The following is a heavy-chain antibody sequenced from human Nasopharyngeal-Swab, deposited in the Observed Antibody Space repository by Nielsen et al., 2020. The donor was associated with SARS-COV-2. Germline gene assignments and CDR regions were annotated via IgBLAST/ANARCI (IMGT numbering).Heavy chain of an antibody. CDR2: IYYSGST. CDR3: ATASGYSYDLDFDY. D-gene: IGHD5-18*01. V-gene: IGHV4-39*01. Sequence: WIRQPPGKGLEWIGSIYYSGSTYYNPSLKSRVTISVDTSKNQFSLKLSSVTAADTAVYYCATASGYSYDLDFDYWGQGTLVTVSS. J-gene: IGHJ4*02.